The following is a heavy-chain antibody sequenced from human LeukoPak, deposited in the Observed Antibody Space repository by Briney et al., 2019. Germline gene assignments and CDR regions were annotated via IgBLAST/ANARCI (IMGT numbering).Heavy chain of an antibody. V-gene: IGHV3-23*01. J-gene: IGHJ4*02. CDR3: AKSTAPNDY. CDR2: ISGSADIT. Sequence: GGSLRLSCAASGFTFSSYALTWVRQAPGKGLEWVSTISGSADITYYADSVKGRFTVSRDNPKNTLYLQMNSLRAEDTAVYYCAKSTAPNDYWGQGTLVTVSS. CDR1: GFTFSSYA. D-gene: IGHD5-18*01.